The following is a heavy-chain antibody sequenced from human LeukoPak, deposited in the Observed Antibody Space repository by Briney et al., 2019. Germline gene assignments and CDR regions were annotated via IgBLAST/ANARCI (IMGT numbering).Heavy chain of an antibody. J-gene: IGHJ6*02. CDR3: ARETDCSGGSCYFYYYYYGMDV. CDR2: ISSSSSYI. Sequence: GGSLRLSCAASGFTFSSYSMNWVRQAPGKGLEWVSSISSSSSYIYYADSVKGRFTISRDNAKNSLYLQMNSLRVEDTAVYYCARETDCSGGSCYFYYYYYGMDVWGQGTTVTVSS. V-gene: IGHV3-21*01. CDR1: GFTFSSYS. D-gene: IGHD2-15*01.